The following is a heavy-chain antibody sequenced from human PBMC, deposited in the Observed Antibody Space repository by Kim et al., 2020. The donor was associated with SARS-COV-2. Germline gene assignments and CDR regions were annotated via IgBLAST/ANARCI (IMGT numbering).Heavy chain of an antibody. J-gene: IGHJ5*02. CDR1: GFTFSSYG. CDR3: AKDYALDP. V-gene: IGHV3-23*01. Sequence: GGSLRLSCAASGFTFSSYGMNWVRQAPGKGLEWVSLISSGGDTTYYADSVKGRFTVSRDNSRNMLFLQMNSLRAADTATYYCAKDYALDPCGQGTLVTVST. CDR2: ISSGGDTT. D-gene: IGHD3-16*01.